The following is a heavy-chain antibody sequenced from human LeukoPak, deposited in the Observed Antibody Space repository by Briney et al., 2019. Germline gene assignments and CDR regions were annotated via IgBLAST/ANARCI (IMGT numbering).Heavy chain of an antibody. CDR1: GYTFTSYG. V-gene: IGHV1-18*01. CDR2: ISAYNGNT. J-gene: IGHJ4*02. CDR3: ARDRADCSGGSCYYHFDY. Sequence: ASVTVSCKASGYTFTSYGISWVRQAPGQGLEWMGWISAYNGNTNYAQKLQGRVTMTTDTSTSTAYMELRSLRSDDTAVYYCARDRADCSGGSCYYHFDYWGQGTLVTVSS. D-gene: IGHD2-15*01.